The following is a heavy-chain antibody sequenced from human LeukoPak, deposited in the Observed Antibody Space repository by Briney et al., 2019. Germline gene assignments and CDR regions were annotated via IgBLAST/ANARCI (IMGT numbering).Heavy chain of an antibody. Sequence: GGSLRLSCAASGFTFNSFSMNWVRQAPGKGLEWVSSISSSTIYTYYADSVKGRFTISRDNAKNSLYLQMNSLRAEDTAVYYCAKGGYQYDSSGHNYLDYWGQGTLVTVSS. V-gene: IGHV3-21*01. CDR2: ISSSTIYT. CDR3: AKGGYQYDSSGHNYLDY. D-gene: IGHD3-22*01. J-gene: IGHJ4*02. CDR1: GFTFNSFS.